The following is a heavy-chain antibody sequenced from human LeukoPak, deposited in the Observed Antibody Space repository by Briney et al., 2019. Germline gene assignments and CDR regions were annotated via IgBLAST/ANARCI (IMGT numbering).Heavy chain of an antibody. V-gene: IGHV4-4*09. Sequence: SETLSLTCTVSGGSISSYYWCWIRQPPGKGLEWSGYIYTSGSTNYNLSLKSRVTISVDTSKNQFSLKLSSVTAADTAVYYCARQLSDYYYYYMDVWGKGTTVTVSS. CDR1: GGSISSYY. J-gene: IGHJ6*03. CDR2: IYTSGST. CDR3: ARQLSDYYYYYMDV. D-gene: IGHD1-26*01.